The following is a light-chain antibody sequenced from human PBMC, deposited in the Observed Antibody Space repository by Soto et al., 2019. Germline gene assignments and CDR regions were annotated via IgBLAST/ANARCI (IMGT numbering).Light chain of an antibody. Sequence: QSVLTQPPSASGTPGQRVTISCSGSPFNIGKNTVNWYQHLPGTAPKLLIFTNFHRPSGVPDRFSASKSATSASLAISGLQSEDEADYYCAAWDDSLNGVVFGGGTKLTVL. J-gene: IGLJ2*01. CDR3: AAWDDSLNGVV. CDR2: TNF. CDR1: PFNIGKNT. V-gene: IGLV1-44*01.